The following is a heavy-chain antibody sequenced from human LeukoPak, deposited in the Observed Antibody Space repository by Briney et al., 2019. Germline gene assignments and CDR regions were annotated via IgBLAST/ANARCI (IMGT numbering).Heavy chain of an antibody. CDR1: GFTFSHTW. CDR2: ISGSGGST. J-gene: IGHJ3*02. Sequence: GGSLRLSCAASGFTFSHTWMTWVRQAPGKGLEWVSAISGSGGSTYYADSVKGRFTISRDNSKNTLYLQMNSLRAEDTAVYYCAKSRLGESTGDAFDIWGQGTMVTVSS. CDR3: AKSRLGESTGDAFDI. V-gene: IGHV3-23*01. D-gene: IGHD3-10*01.